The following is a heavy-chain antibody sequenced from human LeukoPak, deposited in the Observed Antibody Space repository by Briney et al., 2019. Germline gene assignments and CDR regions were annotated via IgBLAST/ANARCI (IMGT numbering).Heavy chain of an antibody. V-gene: IGHV1-8*01. CDR2: MNPNSGNT. D-gene: IGHD3-22*01. CDR3: SVNMGSGYRFVY. Sequence: ASVKVSCKASGYTFITYDINWVRQATGQGLEWMGWMNPNSGNTGYAQKFQGRVTMTRNTSISTAYMELSSLRSEDTAVYYCSVNMGSGYRFVYWGQGTLVTVSS. J-gene: IGHJ4*02. CDR1: GYTFITYD.